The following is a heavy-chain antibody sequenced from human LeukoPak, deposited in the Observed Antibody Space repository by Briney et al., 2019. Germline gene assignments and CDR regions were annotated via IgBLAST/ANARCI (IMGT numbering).Heavy chain of an antibody. V-gene: IGHV4-39*01. CDR2: IYYSGST. Sequence: PSETLSLTRTVSGGPISSSSYYWGWIRQPPGKGLEWMGSIYYSGSTYYNPSLKSRVTISVDTSKNQFSLKLSSVTAADTAVYYCASPKGWGAPNWFDPWGQGTLVTVSS. CDR3: ASPKGWGAPNWFDP. CDR1: GGPISSSSYY. J-gene: IGHJ5*02. D-gene: IGHD1-26*01.